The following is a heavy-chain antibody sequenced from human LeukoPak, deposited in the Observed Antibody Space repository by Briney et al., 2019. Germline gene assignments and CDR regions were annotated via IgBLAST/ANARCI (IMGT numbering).Heavy chain of an antibody. CDR1: GDSISGNY. CDR3: ARLGDGDNLRYFDY. V-gene: IGHV4-59*08. J-gene: IGHJ4*02. Sequence: SETLSLTCTVSGDSISGNYWTWLRQPPRKGLEWIGYLYYSGSTNYKASLKSRVTISVDTSKNQFSLKLSSVTAADTAVYYCARLGDGDNLRYFDYWGQGTLVTVSS. CDR2: LYYSGST. D-gene: IGHD5-24*01.